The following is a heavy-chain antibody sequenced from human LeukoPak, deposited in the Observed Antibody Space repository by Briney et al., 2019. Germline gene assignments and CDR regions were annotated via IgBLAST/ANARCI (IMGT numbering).Heavy chain of an antibody. CDR1: GFTFSNYA. V-gene: IGHV3-7*01. J-gene: IGHJ4*02. D-gene: IGHD2/OR15-2a*01. CDR3: ARVLDFYATDY. Sequence: GGSLRLSCAASGFTFSNYAMNWVRQAPGKGLEWVANIGKDGTGNHYVDSVKGRFTISRDNAKNSVYLEMNSLRADDTAIYYCARVLDFYATDYWGQGTLVTVSS. CDR2: IGKDGTGN.